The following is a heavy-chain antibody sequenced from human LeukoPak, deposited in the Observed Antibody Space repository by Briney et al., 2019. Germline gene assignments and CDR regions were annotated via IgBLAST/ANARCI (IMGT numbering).Heavy chain of an antibody. CDR1: GGTFSSYA. CDR3: AGVAAAEVNYYYYYGMDV. Sequence: SVKVSCKASGGTFSSYAISWVRQAPGQGLEWMGGFIPIFGTANYAQKFQGRVTITADKSTSTAYMELSSLRSEDTAVYYCAGVAAAEVNYYYYYGMDVWGEGTTVTVSS. J-gene: IGHJ6*04. D-gene: IGHD6-13*01. V-gene: IGHV1-69*06. CDR2: FIPIFGTA.